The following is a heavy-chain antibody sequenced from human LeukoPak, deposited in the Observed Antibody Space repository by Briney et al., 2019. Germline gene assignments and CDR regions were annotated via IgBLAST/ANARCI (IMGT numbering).Heavy chain of an antibody. J-gene: IGHJ4*02. V-gene: IGHV4-39*07. Sequence: PSETLSLTCTVSGDSISTSSYYWGWIRQPPGKGLEWIGSVFFSGNTYYEPSLKSRVTISVATSTNQFSLNVRSVSAADTAVYYCVRGSSQGDFDYWGQGTLVTVSS. CDR2: VFFSGNT. D-gene: IGHD6-6*01. CDR3: VRGSSQGDFDY. CDR1: GDSISTSSYY.